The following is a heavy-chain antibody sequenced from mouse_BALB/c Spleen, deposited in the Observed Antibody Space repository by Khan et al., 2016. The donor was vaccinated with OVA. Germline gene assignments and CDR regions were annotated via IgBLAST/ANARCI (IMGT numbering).Heavy chain of an antibody. J-gene: IGHJ1*01. CDR1: GFTFSNYW. V-gene: IGHV6-6*02. Sequence: EVKLEESGGGLVQPGGSMKLSCVASGFTFSNYWMNWVRQSPEKGFEWVAEIRLKSNIYATHYAESVSGRFTISRVDSRSSVYLQMNKLGAEDTGSYDCARGWDWYFDVWGAGTTVTVSS. CDR3: ARGWDWYFDV. CDR2: IRLKSNIYAT. D-gene: IGHD3-3*01.